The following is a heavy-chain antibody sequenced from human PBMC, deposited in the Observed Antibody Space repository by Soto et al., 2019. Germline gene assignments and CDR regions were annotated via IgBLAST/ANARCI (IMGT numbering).Heavy chain of an antibody. CDR3: ARDRGYCGGDCYTPYFDY. CDR2: IYYSGST. CDR1: GGSISSGDYY. J-gene: IGHJ4*02. D-gene: IGHD2-21*02. Sequence: QVQLQESGPGLVKPSQTLSLTCTVSGGSISSGDYYWSWIRQPPGKGLEWIGYIYYSGSTYYNPSLKSRVNISVYTSKNQFSLKLSSVTAADTAVYYCARDRGYCGGDCYTPYFDYWGQGTLVTVSS. V-gene: IGHV4-30-4*01.